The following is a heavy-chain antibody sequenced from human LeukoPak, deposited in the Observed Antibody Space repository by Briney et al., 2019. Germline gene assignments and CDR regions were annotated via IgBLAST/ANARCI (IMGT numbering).Heavy chain of an antibody. V-gene: IGHV4-59*01. CDR1: GGSISSYY. CDR3: ARGLLDYGDYHFDY. D-gene: IGHD4-17*01. CDR2: IYYSGST. J-gene: IGHJ4*02. Sequence: SETLSLTCTVSGGSISSYYRSWIRQPPGKGLEWIGYIYYSGSTNYNPSLKSRVTISVDTSKNQFSLKLSSVTAADTAVYYCARGLLDYGDYHFDYWGQGTLVTVSS.